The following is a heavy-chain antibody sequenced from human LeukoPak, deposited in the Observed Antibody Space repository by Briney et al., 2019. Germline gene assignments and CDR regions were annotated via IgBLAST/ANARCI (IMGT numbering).Heavy chain of an antibody. CDR1: GGTFSSYA. V-gene: IGHV1-2*02. J-gene: IGHJ4*02. D-gene: IGHD3-9*01. CDR2: INPNSGGT. Sequence: ASVKVSCKASGGTFSSYAISWVRQAPGQGLEWMGWINPNSGGTNYAQKFYVRVTMTRDTSITTAYMELSRLRSDDTAVFYCARSPHILTGENFDFWGQGTLVTVSS. CDR3: ARSPHILTGENFDF.